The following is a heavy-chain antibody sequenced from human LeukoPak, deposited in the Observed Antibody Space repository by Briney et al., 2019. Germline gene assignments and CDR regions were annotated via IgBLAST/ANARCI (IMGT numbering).Heavy chain of an antibody. CDR3: AKAPGKYYGSGKSSYYYMDV. D-gene: IGHD3-10*01. CDR1: GFTFSRYG. CDR2: IRYDGSNK. V-gene: IGHV3-30*02. Sequence: GGSLRLSCAASGFTFSRYGMHWVRQAPGTGLEWVAFIRYDGSNKYYADSVKGRFTISRDNSKNTLYLQMNSLRAEDTAVYYCAKAPGKYYGSGKSSYYYMDVWGKGTTVTVSS. J-gene: IGHJ6*03.